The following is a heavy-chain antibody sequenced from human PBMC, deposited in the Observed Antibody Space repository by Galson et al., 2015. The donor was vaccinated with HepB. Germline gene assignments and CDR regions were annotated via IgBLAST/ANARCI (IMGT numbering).Heavy chain of an antibody. CDR2: ISYDGSNK. CDR1: GFTFSSYA. D-gene: IGHD6-13*01. Sequence: SLRLSCAASGFTFSSYAMHWVRQVPGKGLEWVAGISYDGSNKYYADSVKGRFTISRDNSKNTLYLQMNSLRAEDTAVYYCACGSVEQQLVLRYFDYWGQGTLVTVSS. J-gene: IGHJ4*02. CDR3: ACGSVEQQLVLRYFDY. V-gene: IGHV3-30*04.